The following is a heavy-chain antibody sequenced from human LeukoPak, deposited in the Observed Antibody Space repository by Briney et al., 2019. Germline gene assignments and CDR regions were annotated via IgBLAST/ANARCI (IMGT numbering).Heavy chain of an antibody. CDR1: GFTLDDYG. J-gene: IGHJ4*02. CDR2: ISGSGGST. CDR3: AKDLSIVVVPAAVFDY. V-gene: IGHV3-23*01. D-gene: IGHD2-2*01. Sequence: KAGGSLRLSCAASGFTLDDYGMNWVRQAPGKGLEWVSAISGSGGSTYYADSVKGRFTISRDNSKNTLYLQMNSLRAEDTAVYYCAKDLSIVVVPAAVFDYWGQGTLVTVSS.